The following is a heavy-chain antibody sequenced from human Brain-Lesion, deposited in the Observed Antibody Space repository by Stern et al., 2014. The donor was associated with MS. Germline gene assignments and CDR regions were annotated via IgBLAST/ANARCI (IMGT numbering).Heavy chain of an antibody. CDR1: GFSFSTYA. CDR2: ISGRGAPN. J-gene: IGHJ1*01. CDR3: AKWPHHIAVAGTRYFQH. V-gene: IGHV3-23*04. Sequence: VQLVESGGGLVQPGGSLRLSCAASGFSFSTYAMSWVRQTPGKGLQWVSLISGRGAPNYYADSVKGRFTISRDNSKNTLYLQMDSLRADDTAVYYCAKWPHHIAVAGTRYFQHWGQGTLVTVSS. D-gene: IGHD6-19*01.